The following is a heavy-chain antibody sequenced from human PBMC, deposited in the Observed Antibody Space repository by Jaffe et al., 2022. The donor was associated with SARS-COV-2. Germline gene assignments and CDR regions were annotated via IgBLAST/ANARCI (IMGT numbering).Heavy chain of an antibody. J-gene: IGHJ6*02. Sequence: QVQLVESGGGVVQPGRSLRLSCAASGFTFSSYAMHWVRQAPGKGLEWVAVISYDGSNKYYADSVKGRFTISRDNSKNTLYLQMNSLRAEDTAVYYCARDATSWGMDVWGQGTTVTVSS. CDR2: ISYDGSNK. V-gene: IGHV3-30-3*01. CDR1: GFTFSSYA. CDR3: ARDATSWGMDV. D-gene: IGHD3-10*01.